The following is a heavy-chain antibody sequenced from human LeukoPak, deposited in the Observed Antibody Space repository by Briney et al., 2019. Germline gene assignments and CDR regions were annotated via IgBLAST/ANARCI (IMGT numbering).Heavy chain of an antibody. CDR2: INHSGST. V-gene: IGHV4-34*01. CDR1: GGSSSDYY. J-gene: IGHJ5*02. CDR3: ARGLGYCSGDSCSLWWFDP. D-gene: IGHD2-15*01. Sequence: SETLSLTCAVYGGSSSDYYWSWIRQPPGKGQEWIGEINHSGSTNYNPSLKSRVTISVDTSKNQFPLKLSSVTAADTAVYYCARGLGYCSGDSCSLWWFDPWGQGTLVTVSS.